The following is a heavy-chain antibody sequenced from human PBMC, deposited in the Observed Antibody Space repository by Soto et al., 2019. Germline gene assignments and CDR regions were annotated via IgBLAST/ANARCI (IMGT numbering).Heavy chain of an antibody. CDR3: VIQPNRPRAGDA. Sequence: QLLLQESGPGLVKPSETLSLTCTVSGASISSPSYYWGWIRLSPGKGLEWLGSIYYSGTTHYNPSLKSRVPRSVDTSKMQFSLNLASVTAADTAVYSCVIQPNRPRAGDAWVQGAQVTVPS. D-gene: IGHD6-19*01. J-gene: IGHJ5*02. CDR1: GASISSPSYY. CDR2: IYYSGTT. V-gene: IGHV4-39*01.